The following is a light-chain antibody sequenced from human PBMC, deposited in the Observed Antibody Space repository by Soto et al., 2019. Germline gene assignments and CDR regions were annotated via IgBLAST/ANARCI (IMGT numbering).Light chain of an antibody. CDR3: PQSKTWPWT. J-gene: IGKJ1*01. Sequence: VLTQSPATLSVSPGESATLSCRASQSISSHLAWYQQKPGQAPRLLIYGASTRATGSPARFSGSGSGTEFTLTIRSLQSEDFALYYCPQSKTWPWTFGQGTKVEI. CDR1: QSISSH. V-gene: IGKV3-15*01. CDR2: GAS.